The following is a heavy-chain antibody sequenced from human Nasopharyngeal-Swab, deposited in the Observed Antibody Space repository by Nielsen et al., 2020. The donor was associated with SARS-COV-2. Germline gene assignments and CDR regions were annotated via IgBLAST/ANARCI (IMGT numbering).Heavy chain of an antibody. CDR2: INHSGST. V-gene: IGHV4-34*01. Sequence: SETLSLTCAVYGGSFSGYYWSWIRQPPGKGLEWIGEINHSGSTNYNPSLKGRVTISVDTSKNQFSLKLSSVTAADTAVYYCARGPHIVVVVAATPFDYWGQGTLVTVSS. D-gene: IGHD2-15*01. J-gene: IGHJ4*02. CDR3: ARGPHIVVVVAATPFDY. CDR1: GGSFSGYY.